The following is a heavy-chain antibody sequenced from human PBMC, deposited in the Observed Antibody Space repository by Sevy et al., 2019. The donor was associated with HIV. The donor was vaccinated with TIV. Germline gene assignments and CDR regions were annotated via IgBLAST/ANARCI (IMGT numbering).Heavy chain of an antibody. D-gene: IGHD6-19*01. CDR1: GFTSSSYG. CDR3: AKAGGGWYEIYFDY. Sequence: GSLRLSCAASGFTSSSYGMHWVRQAPGKGLEWVAVISYDGSNTYYADSVKGRFTISRDNSKNTLYLQMNSLRPDDTAVYYCAKAGGGWYEIYFDYWGQGTLVTVSS. J-gene: IGHJ4*02. V-gene: IGHV3-30*18. CDR2: ISYDGSNT.